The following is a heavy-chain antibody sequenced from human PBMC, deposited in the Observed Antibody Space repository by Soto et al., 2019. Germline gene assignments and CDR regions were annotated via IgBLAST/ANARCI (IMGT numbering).Heavy chain of an antibody. J-gene: IGHJ4*02. D-gene: IGHD4-17*01. CDR3: ARDSHGDYDGYYFVY. CDR1: GYPFSSYG. Sequence: QVHLVQSGAEVKKPGASVKVSCKASGYPFSSYGITWVRQAPGQGLEWMGWISGYNENTEYAQKFQGRVTMTTDTSTNTAYMELRSLRSDDTAVFYCARDSHGDYDGYYFVYWGQGTLVTVSS. CDR2: ISGYNENT. V-gene: IGHV1-18*01.